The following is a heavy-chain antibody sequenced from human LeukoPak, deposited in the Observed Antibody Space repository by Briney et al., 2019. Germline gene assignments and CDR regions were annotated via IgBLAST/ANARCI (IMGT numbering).Heavy chain of an antibody. V-gene: IGHV3-23*01. J-gene: IGHJ6*03. Sequence: PGGSLRLSCAASGFTFSSYAMSWVRQAPGKGLEWVSAISGSGGSTYYADSVKGRFTISRDNSKNTLYLQKNSLRAEDTAVYYCAKDYYGSGSYYIFYYYMDVWGKGTTVTVSS. CDR1: GFTFSSYA. CDR2: ISGSGGST. CDR3: AKDYYGSGSYYIFYYYMDV. D-gene: IGHD3-10*01.